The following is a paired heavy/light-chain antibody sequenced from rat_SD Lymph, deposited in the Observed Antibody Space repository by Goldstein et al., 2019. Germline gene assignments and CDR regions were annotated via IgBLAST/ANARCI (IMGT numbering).Light chain of an antibody. V-gene: IGKV12S34*01. J-gene: IGKJ4*01. Sequence: DIQMTQSPASLSASLGETVTIECRASEDIYSNLAWYQQKPGNSPQLLIYDANSLADGVPSRFSGSGSGTQYSLKINSLQSEDVASYFCQQYNNYPFTFGSGTKLEIK. CDR1: EDIYSN. CDR3: QQYNNYPFT. CDR2: DAN.
Heavy chain of an antibody. CDR3: AHTRIIRGMDA. CDR1: GFSLSTYGMG. CDR2: IWWNGNT. Sequence: QVTLKESGPGILQPSHTLSLTCSFSGFSLSTYGMGVSWIRQPSGKGLEWLASIWWNGNTYNNPSLKSRLTVSKDTSNNQAFLKVTSVDTADTATYYCAHTRIIRGMDAWGQGASVTVSS. V-gene: IGHV8-23*01. D-gene: IGHD4-3*01. J-gene: IGHJ4*01.